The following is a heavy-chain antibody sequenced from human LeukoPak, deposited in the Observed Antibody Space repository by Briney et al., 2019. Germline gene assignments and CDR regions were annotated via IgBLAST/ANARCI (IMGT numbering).Heavy chain of an antibody. V-gene: IGHV4-39*07. Sequence: SETLSLTCTVSGGSISSSSYYWGWIRQPPGTGLEWIGSIYYSGSTYYNPSLKSRVTISVDTSKNQFSLKLSSVTAADTAVYYCARGIIVGATWGENDNWFDPWGQGTLVTVSS. CDR3: ARGIIVGATWGENDNWFDP. D-gene: IGHD1-26*01. CDR2: IYYSGST. CDR1: GGSISSSSYY. J-gene: IGHJ5*02.